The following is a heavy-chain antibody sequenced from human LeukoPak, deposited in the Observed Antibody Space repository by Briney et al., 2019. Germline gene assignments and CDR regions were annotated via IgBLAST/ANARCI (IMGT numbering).Heavy chain of an antibody. V-gene: IGHV4-4*07. CDR1: GGSISIYY. CDR3: ARGFRGASFDY. Sequence: SETLSLTCTVSGGSISIYYWNWIRQPAGKGLEWIGRIYTSGSTKYNPSLKSRVTMSVDTSKNQFSLELSSVTAADTAVYYCARGFRGASFDYWGQGTLVTVSS. D-gene: IGHD1-26*01. CDR2: IYTSGST. J-gene: IGHJ4*02.